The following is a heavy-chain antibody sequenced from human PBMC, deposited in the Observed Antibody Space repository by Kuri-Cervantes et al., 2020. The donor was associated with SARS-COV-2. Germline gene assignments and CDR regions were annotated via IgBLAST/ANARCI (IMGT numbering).Heavy chain of an antibody. V-gene: IGHV4-59*08. D-gene: IGHD3-16*02. CDR3: AASGLRLGELSPLGAFDI. J-gene: IGHJ3*02. CDR1: GGSISSYY. CDR2: IYYSGST. Sequence: SETLSLTCTVSGGSISSYYWSWIRQPPGKGLEWIGYIYYSGSTNYNPSLKSRVTISVDTSKNQFSLKLSSVTAADTAVYYCAASGLRLGELSPLGAFDIWGQGTMVTVSS.